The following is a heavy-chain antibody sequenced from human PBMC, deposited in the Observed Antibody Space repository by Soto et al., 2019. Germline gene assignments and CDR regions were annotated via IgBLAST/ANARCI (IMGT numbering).Heavy chain of an antibody. CDR2: ISGSGVSK. D-gene: IGHD1-26*01. Sequence: LRLSCVVSGFIFSSSAMNWVRQAPGKGLECVSTISGSGVSKYYADSVKGRFTISRDNSNNTVSLQMNSLRAEDAAVYYCAKDRSPGATTWNVYWGQGTLVTVSS. CDR1: GFIFSSSA. CDR3: AKDRSPGATTWNVY. V-gene: IGHV3-23*01. J-gene: IGHJ4*02.